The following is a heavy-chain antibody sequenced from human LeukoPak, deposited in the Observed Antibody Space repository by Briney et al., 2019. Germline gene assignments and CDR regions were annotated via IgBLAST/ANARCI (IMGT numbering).Heavy chain of an antibody. CDR3: ARDLELGIAVAGTGAFDI. Sequence: GGSLRLSCAASGFTFSSYAMHWVRQAPGKGLEWVAVISYDGSNNYYADSVKGRFTISRDNSKNTLYLQMNSLRAEDTAVYYCARDLELGIAVAGTGAFDIWGQGTMVTVPS. J-gene: IGHJ3*02. CDR1: GFTFSSYA. V-gene: IGHV3-30-3*01. D-gene: IGHD6-19*01. CDR2: ISYDGSNN.